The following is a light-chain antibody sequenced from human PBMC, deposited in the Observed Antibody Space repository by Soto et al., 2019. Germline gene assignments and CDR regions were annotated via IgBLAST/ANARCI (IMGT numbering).Light chain of an antibody. V-gene: IGKV3-20*01. CDR2: DAS. CDR1: QSVSSTY. CDR3: QQYVRSPDLFT. J-gene: IGKJ3*01. Sequence: EIVLTQSPGTLSLSPGERATLSCRASQSVSSTYLAWYQQKPGQAPRLLMYDASSRATGIPDRFSGSGSGTDFTLTISRVEPEDFAVYYCQQYVRSPDLFTFGPGTKVDIK.